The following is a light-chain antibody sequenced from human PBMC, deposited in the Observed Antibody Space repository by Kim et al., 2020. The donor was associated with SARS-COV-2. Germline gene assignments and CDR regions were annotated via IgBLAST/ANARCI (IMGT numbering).Light chain of an antibody. J-gene: IGKJ1*01. V-gene: IGKV3-20*01. CDR2: GAS. Sequence: SPGERATLSCRASESVNSNYLGWYQQKPGQPPSLLIYGASTRATGIPDRFTGSGSGTDFTLTISRLEPEDFAVYFCQQYDKSPRTFGQGTKVDIK. CDR1: ESVNSNY. CDR3: QQYDKSPRT.